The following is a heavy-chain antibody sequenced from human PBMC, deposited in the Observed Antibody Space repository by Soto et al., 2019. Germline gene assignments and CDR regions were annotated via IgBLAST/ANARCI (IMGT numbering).Heavy chain of an antibody. CDR2: INHSGST. CDR3: ATRAAAGTVAFDI. D-gene: IGHD6-13*01. V-gene: IGHV4-34*01. CDR1: GGSFSGYY. Sequence: QVQLQQWGAGLLKPSETLSLTCAVYGGSFSGYYWSWIRQPPGKGLEWIGEINHSGSTNYNPSLTSRVTISVDTSKNQFSLKLSSVTAADTAVYYCATRAAAGTVAFDIWGQGTMVTFSS. J-gene: IGHJ3*02.